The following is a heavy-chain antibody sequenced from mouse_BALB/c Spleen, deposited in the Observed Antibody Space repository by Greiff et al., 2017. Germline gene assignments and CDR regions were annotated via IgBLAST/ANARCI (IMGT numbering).Heavy chain of an antibody. D-gene: IGHD1-2*01. J-gene: IGHJ4*01. Sequence: EVKVVESGGGLVQPGGSLKLSCAASGFTFSSYGLSWVRPTPDKRLELVATINSNGGSTYYPDSVKGRFTISRDNAKNTLYLQMSSLKSEDTAMYYCAREGLLRLYYYAMVYWGQGTSVTVSS. V-gene: IGHV5-6-3*01. CDR3: AREGLLRLYYYAMVY. CDR1: GFTFSSYG. CDR2: INSNGGST.